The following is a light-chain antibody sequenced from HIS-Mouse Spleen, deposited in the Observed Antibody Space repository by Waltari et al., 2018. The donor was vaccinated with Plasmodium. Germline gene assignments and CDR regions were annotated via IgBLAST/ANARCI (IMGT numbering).Light chain of an antibody. CDR2: AAS. Sequence: DIEMTQSPSSLSASVGDSVTITCRASQSISSYLNCYQQKPGKAPKLLIYAASSLQSGVPSRFSGSGSGTDFTLTISSLQPEDFATYYCQQSYSTHTFGQGTKLEIK. CDR3: QQSYSTHT. CDR1: QSISSY. V-gene: IGKV1-39*01. J-gene: IGKJ2*01.